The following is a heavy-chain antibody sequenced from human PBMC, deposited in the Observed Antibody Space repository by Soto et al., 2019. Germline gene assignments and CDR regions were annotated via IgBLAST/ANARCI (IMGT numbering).Heavy chain of an antibody. Sequence: QITLKESGPTLVKPTQTLTLTCTFSGFSLSTSGVGVGWIRQPPGKALEWLALIYWDDDKRYSASLKSRLTIAEDASKYQVVLTMTNMDPVDTATYYCAHRQVGTYGMDVWGQGTTVTVSS. CDR3: AHRQVGTYGMDV. V-gene: IGHV2-5*02. CDR2: IYWDDDK. J-gene: IGHJ6*02. D-gene: IGHD1-1*01. CDR1: GFSLSTSGVG.